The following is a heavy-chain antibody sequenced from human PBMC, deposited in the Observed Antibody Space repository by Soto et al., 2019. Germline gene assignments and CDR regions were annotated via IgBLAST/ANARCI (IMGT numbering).Heavy chain of an antibody. CDR2: ISAYNGNT. V-gene: IGHV1-18*01. CDR1: GYTFTSYG. J-gene: IGHJ4*02. CDR3: ARDLPPVDY. Sequence: QVQLVQSGAEVKKPGASVKVSCKASGYTFTSYGISWVRQAPGQELEWMGWISAYNGNTNYAQKPQXXXTXXTDTSTSTAYMELRSLRSDDTAVYYCARDLPPVDYWGQGTLVTVSS.